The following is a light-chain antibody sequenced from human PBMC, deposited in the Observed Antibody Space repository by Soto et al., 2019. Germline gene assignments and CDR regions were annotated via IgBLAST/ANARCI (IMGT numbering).Light chain of an antibody. CDR1: SGHSSYA. V-gene: IGLV4-69*01. CDR3: QTWGTGIQV. CDR2: LNNDGSH. J-gene: IGLJ2*01. Sequence: QLVLTQSPSASASLGASVKLTCTLSSGHSSYAIAWHQQQPEKGPRYLMKLNNDGSHSKGDGIPDRFSGSSSGAERYLTISSLQSEDEADYYCQTWGTGIQVFGGGTKLT.